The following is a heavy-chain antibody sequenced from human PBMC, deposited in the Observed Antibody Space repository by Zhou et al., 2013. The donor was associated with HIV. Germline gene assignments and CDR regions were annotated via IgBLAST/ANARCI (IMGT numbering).Heavy chain of an antibody. CDR1: GLTLISSV. J-gene: IGHJ6*02. D-gene: IGHD3-10*01. V-gene: IGHV1-58*02. CDR3: ATRYPGSGSYNYYFYGMDV. CDR2: IVVGNGNT. Sequence: QLVQSGAEVKKPGASVKVSCKASGLTLISSVIQWVRQARGQRPEWMGWIVVGNGNTNYAQKFQQRVTFSRDMSTNTVYMELRSLRSEDTAVYYCATRYPGSGSYNYYFYGMDVWGQGTTVTVSS.